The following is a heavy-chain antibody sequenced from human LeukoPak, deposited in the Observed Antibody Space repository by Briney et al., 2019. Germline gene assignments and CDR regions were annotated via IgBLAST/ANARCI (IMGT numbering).Heavy chain of an antibody. CDR3: ARDRTFGWFDP. J-gene: IGHJ5*02. CDR1: GGSISSYY. CDR2: IYYSGST. V-gene: IGHV4-59*01. Sequence: SETLSLTCTVSGGSISSYYWSWIRQPPGKGLEWIGYIYYSGSTNYNPSLKSRVTISVDTSKNQFSLKLSSVTAADTAVYYCARDRTFGWFDPWGQETLVTVSS. D-gene: IGHD3-10*01.